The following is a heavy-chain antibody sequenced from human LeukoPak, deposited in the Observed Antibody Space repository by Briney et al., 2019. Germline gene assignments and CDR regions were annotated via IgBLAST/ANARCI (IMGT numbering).Heavy chain of an antibody. D-gene: IGHD6-6*01. CDR2: IYSGGST. Sequence: PGGSLRLSCAASGFTVSSNYMSWVRQAPGKGLEWVSVIYSGGSTYYADSVKGRFTISRDNSKNTLYLQMNSLRAEDTAVYYCARGPSERYSSSPFDYWGQGTLVTVSA. CDR1: GFTVSSNY. CDR3: ARGPSERYSSSPFDY. V-gene: IGHV3-53*01. J-gene: IGHJ4*02.